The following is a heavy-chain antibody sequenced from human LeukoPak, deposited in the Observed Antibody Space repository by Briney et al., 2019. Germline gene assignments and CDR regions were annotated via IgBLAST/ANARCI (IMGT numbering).Heavy chain of an antibody. CDR3: AKGHRSSSSFFDS. Sequence: GGSLRLSCAAFSGFAMSLVRQAPGRGLEWVSAINGRGDDTYYPDSVKGRFTISRDNSNNTLYLQMNSLRAEDTAVYYCAKGHRSSSSFFDSWGQGILVTVSS. D-gene: IGHD6-19*01. V-gene: IGHV3-23*01. J-gene: IGHJ4*02. CDR1: SGFA. CDR2: INGRGDDT.